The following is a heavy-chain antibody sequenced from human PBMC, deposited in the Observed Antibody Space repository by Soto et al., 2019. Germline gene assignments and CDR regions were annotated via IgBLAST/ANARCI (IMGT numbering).Heavy chain of an antibody. V-gene: IGHV4-31*03. CDR1: GGSISSGGYY. D-gene: IGHD2-2*01. CDR3: ARLGDIVVVPAAGENAFDI. CDR2: IYYSGST. Sequence: QVQLQESGPGLVKPSQTLSLTCTVSGGSISSGGYYWSWIRQHPGKGLEWIGYIYYSGSTYYNPSLKSRVTISVDTSKNQFSLKLSSVTAADTAVYYCARLGDIVVVPAAGENAFDIWGQGTMVTVSS. J-gene: IGHJ3*02.